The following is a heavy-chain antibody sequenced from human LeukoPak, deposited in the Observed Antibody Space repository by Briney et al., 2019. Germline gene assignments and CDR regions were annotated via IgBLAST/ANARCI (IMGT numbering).Heavy chain of an antibody. D-gene: IGHD2-2*01. CDR3: ARDSGNIVVVPAAMLGDYYYYMDV. V-gene: IGHV1-69*06. CDR2: IIPIFGTA. CDR1: GGTFSSYA. Sequence: GASVKVSCKASGGTFSSYAISWVRQAPGQGLEWMGGIIPIFGTANYAQKFQGRVTITADKSTSTAYMELSSLRSEDTAVYYCARDSGNIVVVPAAMLGDYYYYMDVWGKGTTVTVSS. J-gene: IGHJ6*03.